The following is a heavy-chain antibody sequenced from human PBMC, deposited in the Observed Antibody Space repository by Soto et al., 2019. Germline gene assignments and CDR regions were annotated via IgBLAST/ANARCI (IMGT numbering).Heavy chain of an antibody. J-gene: IGHJ4*02. CDR3: AKRSSYSSTERYFDY. CDR1: GFAFSNYA. Sequence: GGSLRLSCAASGFAFSNYAMNWVCQTPGKGPEWVSGISSMGDVTDYADSVKGRFTISRDNSKNTLFLQMSSLRAEDTAIYYCAKRSSYSSTERYFDYRGQGALVTVSS. V-gene: IGHV3-23*01. D-gene: IGHD1-26*01. CDR2: ISSMGDVT.